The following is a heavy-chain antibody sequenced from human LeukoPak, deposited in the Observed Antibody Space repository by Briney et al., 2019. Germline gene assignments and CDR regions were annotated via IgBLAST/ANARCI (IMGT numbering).Heavy chain of an antibody. CDR1: GFTFSSYA. V-gene: IGHV3-23*01. Sequence: GGSLRLSCAASGFTFSSYAMSWVRQAPGKRLEWVSAISGSGGSTYYADSVKGRFTLSRDNSKNTLYLQMNSLRAEDTAVYYCAKELAAMVTGIFDYWGQGTLVTVSS. J-gene: IGHJ4*02. D-gene: IGHD5-18*01. CDR2: ISGSGGST. CDR3: AKELAAMVTGIFDY.